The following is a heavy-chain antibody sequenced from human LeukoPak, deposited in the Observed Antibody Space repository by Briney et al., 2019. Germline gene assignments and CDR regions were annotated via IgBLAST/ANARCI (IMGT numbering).Heavy chain of an antibody. Sequence: GGSLRLSCAASGFTFNNYAMYRVRQAPGKGLEWVSGISASGGGTHYADSVKGRFTISRDNSKNTLYLQMNSLRVEDTAVYYCAKSRSSSSGANFVDWGQGTLVTVSS. V-gene: IGHV3-23*01. CDR2: ISASGGGT. J-gene: IGHJ4*02. CDR1: GFTFNNYA. CDR3: AKSRSSSSGANFVD. D-gene: IGHD6-6*01.